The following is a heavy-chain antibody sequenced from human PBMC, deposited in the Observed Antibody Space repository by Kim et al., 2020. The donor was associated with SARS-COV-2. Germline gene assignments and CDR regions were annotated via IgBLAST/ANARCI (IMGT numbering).Heavy chain of an antibody. CDR1: GGSISSYY. D-gene: IGHD5-12*01. CDR2: IYYSGST. J-gene: IGHJ3*02. Sequence: SETLSLTCTVSGGSISSYYWSWIRQPPGKGLEWIGYIYYSGSTNYNPSLKSRVTISVDTSKNQFSLKLSSVTAADTAVYYCARDRAYSGYDFYAFDIWGQGTMVTVSS. V-gene: IGHV4-59*01. CDR3: ARDRAYSGYDFYAFDI.